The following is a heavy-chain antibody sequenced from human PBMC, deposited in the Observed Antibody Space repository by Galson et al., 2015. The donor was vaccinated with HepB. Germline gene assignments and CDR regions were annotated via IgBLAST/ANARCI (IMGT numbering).Heavy chain of an antibody. V-gene: IGHV1-3*01. D-gene: IGHD6-19*01. CDR2: IHAGNGDT. J-gene: IGHJ3*02. CDR3: ARGGRRVLYSRSDAFDI. Sequence: SVKVSCKASGYTFTPYPIHWVRQAPGQRLEWLGWIHAGNGDTKYSQKFQGRVTITRDTSASTAYMELSSLRSEDTAVYYCARGGRRVLYSRSDAFDIWGHRTMVTVSS. CDR1: GYTFTPYP.